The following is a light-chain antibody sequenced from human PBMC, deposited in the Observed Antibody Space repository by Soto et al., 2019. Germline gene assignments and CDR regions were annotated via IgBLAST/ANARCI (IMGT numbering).Light chain of an antibody. J-gene: IGKJ4*01. CDR1: QDINSW. Sequence: DIQMTQSPSSVSASVGDRVTITCRASQDINSWLTWYQQKPGKAPKVLIYIASRLQPGVPSRFSGRGSGTDFSLTISNLQPEDFATYFCQQSYSTPTFGGGTKVDIK. CDR2: IAS. CDR3: QQSYSTPT. V-gene: IGKV1-12*01.